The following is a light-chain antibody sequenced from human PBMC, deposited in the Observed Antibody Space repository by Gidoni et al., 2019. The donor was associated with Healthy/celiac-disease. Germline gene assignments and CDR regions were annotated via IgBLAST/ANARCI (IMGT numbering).Light chain of an antibody. J-gene: IGKJ1*01. CDR3: QQRSDWPRT. V-gene: IGKV3-11*01. CDR1: QSVSNY. Sequence: EIVLTQSPATLSLSPGESATLACRASQSVSNYLAWFQQKPGQAPRLLIYDASNRAAGIPPRFSGSGSGTDFTLTISSLEPEDFALYYCQQRSDWPRTFGQGTKVEIK. CDR2: DAS.